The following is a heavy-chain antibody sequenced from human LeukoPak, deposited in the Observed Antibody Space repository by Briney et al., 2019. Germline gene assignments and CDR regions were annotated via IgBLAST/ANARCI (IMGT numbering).Heavy chain of an antibody. Sequence: GRSLRLSCAASGFMFSTYTINWVRQAPGKGLEWVSSISSTSTYIYYGDSVKGRFTISRDNAKNSLYLQMNSLRVEDTAVYFCARAFGPMSIFDYWGQGTLVTVSS. CDR1: GFMFSTYT. CDR2: ISSTSTYI. J-gene: IGHJ4*02. CDR3: ARAFGPMSIFDY. D-gene: IGHD3-3*02. V-gene: IGHV3-21*01.